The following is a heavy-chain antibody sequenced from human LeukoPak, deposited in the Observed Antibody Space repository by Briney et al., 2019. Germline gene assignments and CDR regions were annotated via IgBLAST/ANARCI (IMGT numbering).Heavy chain of an antibody. CDR3: ARTRVPGSYSPKGPFDC. CDR1: GGSFSGYY. J-gene: IGHJ4*02. V-gene: IGHV4-34*01. D-gene: IGHD1-26*01. CDR2: ISYSGTT. Sequence: SETLSLTCAVYGGSFSGYYWGWIRQPPGKGLEWIGSISYSGTTYYNPSLKSRVTISIDTSKNQFSLKVSSVTAADTAVYYCARTRVPGSYSPKGPFDCWGQGTLVTVSS.